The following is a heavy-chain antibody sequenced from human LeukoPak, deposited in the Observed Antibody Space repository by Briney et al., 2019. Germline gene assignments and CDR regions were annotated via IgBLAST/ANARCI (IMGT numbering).Heavy chain of an antibody. CDR2: VSLEGVR. CDR1: GGSITTTNW. J-gene: IGHJ4*02. V-gene: IGHV4-4*02. Sequence: IPSGTLSLTCGVSGGSITTTNWWSWVRQFPGQGLQWIGEVSLEGVRNYNPSLTSRVTMSLDRAKNLLSLNLNSVTAADTAVYYCASLIAAAGNLDYWGQGTLVTVSS. D-gene: IGHD6-13*01. CDR3: ASLIAAAGNLDY.